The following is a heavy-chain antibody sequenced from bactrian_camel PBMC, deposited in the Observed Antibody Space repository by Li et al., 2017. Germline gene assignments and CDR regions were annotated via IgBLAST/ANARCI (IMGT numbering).Heavy chain of an antibody. CDR3: GVADPARLGQWSLPVGYY. Sequence: VQLVESGGGSVQAGGSLRLSCVSSRPAQYLYSMGWFRQVPGEEPEGVAALWVGGGDPYYADSVKGRFTISQDNVKNALYLQMDNLKPEDSAMYYCGVADPARLGQWSLPVGYYWGQGTQVTVS. V-gene: IGHV3S31*01. D-gene: IGHD6*01. J-gene: IGHJ4*01. CDR1: RPAQYLYS. CDR2: LWVGGGDP.